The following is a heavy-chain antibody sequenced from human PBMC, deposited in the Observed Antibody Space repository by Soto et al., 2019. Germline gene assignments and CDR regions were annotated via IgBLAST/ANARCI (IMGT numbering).Heavy chain of an antibody. CDR1: GYTFTGYY. CDR3: ARRKGDYYDSSGYHYYFDY. D-gene: IGHD3-22*01. Sequence: ASVKVSCKASGYTFTGYYVHWVRQAPGQGLEWMGWINPNSGGTKSAQKFQGRVTMTRDTSINTAYMELSRLRSDDTAVYYCARRKGDYYDSSGYHYYFDYWGQGTLVTVSS. CDR2: INPNSGGT. V-gene: IGHV1-2*02. J-gene: IGHJ4*02.